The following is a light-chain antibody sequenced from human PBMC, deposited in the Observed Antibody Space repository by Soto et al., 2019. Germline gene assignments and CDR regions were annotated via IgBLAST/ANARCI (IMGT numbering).Light chain of an antibody. CDR1: QGITSY. Sequence: DIPLTQSPSFLSASVGDRVTITCRASQGITSYLAWYQQKPGKAPKLLIYTASTLQSGVPSRFSGSGSGTKFTLTISSLQPEDFATYSCQQLNGYPLTFGGGTRVEI. CDR2: TAS. J-gene: IGKJ4*01. CDR3: QQLNGYPLT. V-gene: IGKV1-9*01.